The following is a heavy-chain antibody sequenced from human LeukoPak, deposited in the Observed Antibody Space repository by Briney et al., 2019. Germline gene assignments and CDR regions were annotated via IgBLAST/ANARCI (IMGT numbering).Heavy chain of an antibody. CDR3: ARDLGQYYDTSDNWFDP. V-gene: IGHV3-74*01. CDR1: GFTFSNYW. CDR2: INSDGINT. D-gene: IGHD3-22*01. J-gene: IGHJ5*02. Sequence: PGGSLRLSCAASGFTFSNYWMHCVRQAPGKGLMWVSRINSDGINTSYADSVKGRFTISRDNAKNTLNLQMNSLRAEDTAVYYCARDLGQYYDTSDNWFDPWGQGTLVTVSS.